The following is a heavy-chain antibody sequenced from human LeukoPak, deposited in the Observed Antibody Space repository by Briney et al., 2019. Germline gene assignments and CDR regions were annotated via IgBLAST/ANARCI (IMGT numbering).Heavy chain of an antibody. CDR1: GFTFNSYA. CDR2: IWYDGSNK. CDR3: ARARGWEPNYYYYYMDV. D-gene: IGHD1-26*01. J-gene: IGHJ6*03. Sequence: GGSLRLSCIPSGFTFNSYAMFWVRQAPGKGLEWGSLIWYDGSNKYYADSVKGRFTISRDNSKNTLYLQMNSLRAEDTAVYYCARARGWEPNYYYYYMDVWGKGTTVTVSS. V-gene: IGHV3-33*07.